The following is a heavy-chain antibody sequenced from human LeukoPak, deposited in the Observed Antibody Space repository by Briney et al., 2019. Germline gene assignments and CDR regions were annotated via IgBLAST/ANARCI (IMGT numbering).Heavy chain of an antibody. J-gene: IGHJ6*02. CDR1: GFTFSTYE. D-gene: IGHD3-10*01. CDR3: SRWPSGGYYYYGMDV. Sequence: PGGSLRLSCAASGFTFSTYEMNWVRQAPGKGLEWVSYISSSGSTIYYPGSVKGRFTISRDNAKNSLYLQMSSLRAEDTAVYYCSRWPSGGYYYYGMDVWGQGTTVTVSS. V-gene: IGHV3-48*03. CDR2: ISSSGSTI.